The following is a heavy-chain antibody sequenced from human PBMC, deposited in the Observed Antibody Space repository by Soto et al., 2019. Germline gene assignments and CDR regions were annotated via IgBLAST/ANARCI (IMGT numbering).Heavy chain of an antibody. CDR3: ARGGGPMVRGVEVFDY. Sequence: QVQLQESGPGLVKPSQTLSLTCTVSGGSISSGGYYWSWIRQHPGKGLEWIGYIYYSGSTYYNPSLKSRVTISVDTSKNQFSLKLSSVTAADTAVYYWARGGGPMVRGVEVFDYWGQGTLVTVSS. D-gene: IGHD3-10*01. CDR1: GGSISSGGYY. CDR2: IYYSGST. V-gene: IGHV4-31*03. J-gene: IGHJ4*02.